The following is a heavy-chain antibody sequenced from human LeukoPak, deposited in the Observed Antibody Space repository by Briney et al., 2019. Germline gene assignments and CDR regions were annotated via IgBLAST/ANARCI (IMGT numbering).Heavy chain of an antibody. CDR1: GGSISSYY. Sequence: PSETLSLTCTVSGGSISSYYWSWIRQPAGKGLEWIGRIYTSGSTNYNPSLKSRVTMSVDTSKNQFSLKLSSVTAADTAVYYCARDKVGGYDILTGIDYWGQGTLVTVSS. D-gene: IGHD3-9*01. V-gene: IGHV4-4*07. CDR2: IYTSGST. CDR3: ARDKVGGYDILTGIDY. J-gene: IGHJ4*02.